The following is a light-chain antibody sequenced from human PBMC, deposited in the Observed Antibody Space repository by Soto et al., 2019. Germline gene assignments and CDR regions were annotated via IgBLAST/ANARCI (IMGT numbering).Light chain of an antibody. CDR2: GAS. CDR1: QRVSSN. J-gene: IGKJ2*01. CDR3: QQYNNWPPIT. V-gene: IGKV3-15*01. Sequence: EIVMTQSPATLSVSPGDRATLSCRASQRVSSNLAWYPQKPGQAPRILIYGASTRATGIPARFSGSGSGTEVTLTISSLQSEDFAVYYCQQYNNWPPITFGQGTKLEIK.